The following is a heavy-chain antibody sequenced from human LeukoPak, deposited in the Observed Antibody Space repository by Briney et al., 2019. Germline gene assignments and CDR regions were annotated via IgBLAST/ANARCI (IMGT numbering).Heavy chain of an antibody. CDR3: ARELWFANAPGSWLDP. Sequence: SETLSLTCTVPGGSISSSSYYWGWIRQPPGKGLEWIGSIYYSGSTYYNPSLKSRVTISVDTSKNQFSLKLSSVTAADTAVYYCARELWFANAPGSWLDPWGQGTLVTVSS. J-gene: IGHJ5*02. CDR1: GGSISSSSYY. D-gene: IGHD3-10*01. V-gene: IGHV4-39*07. CDR2: IYYSGST.